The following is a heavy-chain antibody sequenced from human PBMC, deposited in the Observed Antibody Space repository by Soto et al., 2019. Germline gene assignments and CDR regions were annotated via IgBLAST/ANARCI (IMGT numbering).Heavy chain of an antibody. CDR3: ARGYGAITTPFDY. D-gene: IGHD4-17*01. J-gene: IGHJ4*02. V-gene: IGHV4-34*01. Sequence: QVQLQQWGAGLLKPSETLSLPCAVYGGSFSGYYWSWIRQPPGKGLEWIGEINHRGSTNYNPSLKSPGTISEDTSKNQCSLTLSSVTAADTAVYYCARGYGAITTPFDYWGQGTLDTVSS. CDR2: INHRGST. CDR1: GGSFSGYY.